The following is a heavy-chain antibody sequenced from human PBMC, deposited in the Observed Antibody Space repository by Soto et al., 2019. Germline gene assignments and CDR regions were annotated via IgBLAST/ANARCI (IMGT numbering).Heavy chain of an antibody. D-gene: IGHD3-22*01. CDR3: VPRLNPRVPDH. V-gene: IGHV3-23*01. Sequence: PGGSLRLSCGVSGFVLRTYDASWVRQAPGKGLEWPAVIIAWGQTIYSAESARGRFTISRDDAKNTLHLQIDSLTVEDTAVYYCVPRLNPRVPDHWGQGTLVTVSS. J-gene: IGHJ4*02. CDR1: GFVLRTYD. CDR2: IIAWGQTI.